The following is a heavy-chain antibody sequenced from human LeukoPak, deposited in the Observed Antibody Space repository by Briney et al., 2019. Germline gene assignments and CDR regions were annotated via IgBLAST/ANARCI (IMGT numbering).Heavy chain of an antibody. D-gene: IGHD3-10*02. J-gene: IGHJ4*02. CDR3: AKRPAAVRGVIPYLDY. Sequence: PGGCLRLSCAASGFMFSSFSMSWVRHVPGKGLEWVSTNADSVKGRFTISRDNPKNTLFLQMNSLRAEDTAIYYCAKRPAAVRGVIPYLDYWGQGTLVTVSS. V-gene: IGHV3-23*01. CDR1: GFMFSSFS.